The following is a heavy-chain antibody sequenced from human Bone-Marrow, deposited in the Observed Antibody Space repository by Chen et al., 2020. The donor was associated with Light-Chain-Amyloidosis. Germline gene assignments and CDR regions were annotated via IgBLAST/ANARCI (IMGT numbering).Heavy chain of an antibody. J-gene: IGHJ4*02. V-gene: IGHV3-20*04. CDR3: VRAAEGGTYLEGIDH. CDR2: ISWNGGRT. CDR1: GSTFDNFG. D-gene: IGHD1-26*01. Sequence: EVQLVESGGGVARPGGSRRLSCAASGSTFDNFGMNWVRQGPGKGLEWVSGISWNGGRTGYSESVKGRFTISRDNAENSLYLQMNSLRPEDTAFYYCVRAAEGGTYLEGIDHWGQGTLVTVSP.